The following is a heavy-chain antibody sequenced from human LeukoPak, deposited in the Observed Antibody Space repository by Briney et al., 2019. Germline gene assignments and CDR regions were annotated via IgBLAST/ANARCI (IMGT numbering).Heavy chain of an antibody. D-gene: IGHD3-3*01. CDR1: GGSFSGYY. J-gene: IGHJ4*02. CDR2: INHSGST. CDR3: ARGRGFLEWFLPRYYFDY. V-gene: IGHV4-34*01. Sequence: SETLSPTCAVYGGSFSGYYWSWIRQPPGKGLEWIGEINHSGSTNYNPSLKSRVTISVDTSKNQFSLKLSSVTAADTAVYYCARGRGFLEWFLPRYYFDYWGQGTLVTVSS.